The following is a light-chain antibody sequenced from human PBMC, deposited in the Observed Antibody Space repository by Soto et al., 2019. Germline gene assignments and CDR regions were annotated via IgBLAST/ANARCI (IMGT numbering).Light chain of an antibody. CDR1: SSDVGSYDY. Sequence: QSVLIQPPSVSGSPGQSVTISCTGTSSDVGSYDYVSWYQQHPGTVPKPMIYNVNTQPSGVPDRFSGSKSGNTASMTISGLQAEDEADYYCSSYTSSSTLGVFGGGTKLTVL. V-gene: IGLV2-18*02. CDR2: NVN. J-gene: IGLJ3*02. CDR3: SSYTSSSTLGV.